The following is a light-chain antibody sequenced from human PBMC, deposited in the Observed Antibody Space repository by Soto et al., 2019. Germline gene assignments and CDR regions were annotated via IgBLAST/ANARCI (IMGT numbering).Light chain of an antibody. V-gene: IGLV2-23*02. CDR3: CSSGGIPTYF. J-gene: IGLJ1*01. CDR1: SSNVGSYKL. Sequence: QSVLTQPASVSGSTGQSFTISCTGTSSNVGSYKLVSWYQQHPGKAPKLMIFEVNKRPSGVSNRFSGSKSGNTASLTISALKIEAEADYYFCSSGGIPTYFFGTGTKLTVL. CDR2: EVN.